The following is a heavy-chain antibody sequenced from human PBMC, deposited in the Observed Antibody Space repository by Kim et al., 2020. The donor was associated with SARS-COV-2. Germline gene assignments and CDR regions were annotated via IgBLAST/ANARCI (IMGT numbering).Heavy chain of an antibody. CDR3: ARQRRSVTYYSAFGI. CDR1: GYDFTNYW. Sequence: GESLKISCQGFGYDFTNYWIDWVRQMPGKGLEWMGAIYPADSQIKYSPSFQGQVTVSADKSISTVYLRWSSLQASDTAIYYCARQRRSVTYYSAFGIWGQGTMVTVSS. D-gene: IGHD1-26*01. CDR2: IYPADSQI. V-gene: IGHV5-51*01. J-gene: IGHJ3*02.